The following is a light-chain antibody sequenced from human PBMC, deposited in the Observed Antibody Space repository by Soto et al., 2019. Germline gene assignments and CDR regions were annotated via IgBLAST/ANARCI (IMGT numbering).Light chain of an antibody. CDR1: QSVSSS. J-gene: IGKJ1*01. Sequence: IVLTQSPATLSLSPGERATLYCRASQSVSSSLAWYQQKPGQAPRLLIYDASNRATGIPARFSGSGSGTDFTLTISSLEPEDFAVYYCQQRTKWRTFGQGTKVDIK. V-gene: IGKV3-11*01. CDR2: DAS. CDR3: QQRTKWRT.